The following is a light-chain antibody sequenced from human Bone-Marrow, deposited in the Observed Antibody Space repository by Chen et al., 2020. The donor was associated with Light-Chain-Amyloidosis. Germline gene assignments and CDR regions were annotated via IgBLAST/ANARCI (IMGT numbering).Light chain of an antibody. Sequence: QSALTQPAAVSRSPVPSISTPCTGTSTDVGGYNYVSWYQQHSGKAPKLMIYDVSTRPSGVSSRFSGSKSGNAASLTISGLQAEDEADYYCSSYTASSFYVFGTATTVTVL. CDR2: DVS. V-gene: IGLV2-14*03. CDR3: SSYTASSFYV. J-gene: IGLJ1*01. CDR1: STDVGGYNY.